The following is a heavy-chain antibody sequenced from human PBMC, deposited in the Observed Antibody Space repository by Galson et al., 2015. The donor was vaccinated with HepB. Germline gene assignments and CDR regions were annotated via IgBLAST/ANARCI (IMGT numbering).Heavy chain of an antibody. CDR1: GYTFTSYG. Sequence: SVKVSCKASGYTFTSYGISWVRQAPGQGLEWMGWISAYNGNTNYAQKLQGRVTMTTDTSTSTAYMELRSLRSDDTAVYYCATIYDFWSGYWGYYGMDVWGQGTTVTVSS. CDR3: ATIYDFWSGYWGYYGMDV. D-gene: IGHD3-3*01. V-gene: IGHV1-18*04. J-gene: IGHJ6*02. CDR2: ISAYNGNT.